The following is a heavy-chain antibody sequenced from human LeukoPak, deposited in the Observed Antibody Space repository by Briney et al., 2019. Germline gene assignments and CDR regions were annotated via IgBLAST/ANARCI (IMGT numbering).Heavy chain of an antibody. CDR3: AKDTRWFGENSPGPIDY. CDR2: ISGSGGST. Sequence: GGSLRLSCAASGFTFSSYAMSWVRQAPGKGLEWVSAISGSGGSTYYADSVKGRFTISRDNSKNTLYLQMNSLRAEDTAVYYCAKDTRWFGENSPGPIDYWGQGTLVTVSS. V-gene: IGHV3-23*01. J-gene: IGHJ4*02. D-gene: IGHD3-10*01. CDR1: GFTFSSYA.